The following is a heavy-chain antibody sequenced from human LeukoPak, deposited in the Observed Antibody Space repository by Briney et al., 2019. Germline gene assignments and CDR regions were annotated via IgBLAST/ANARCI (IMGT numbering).Heavy chain of an antibody. D-gene: IGHD2/OR15-2a*01. Sequence: PGGFLRLSCAASGFTFRNYAMSWVRQAPGKGLEWVSGISGSGTNTYYADSVKGRFIISRDNSKNTLYVQMNSLRAEDTAVYYCAKAIVLLISGNAFDIWGQGTMVTVSS. CDR1: GFTFRNYA. V-gene: IGHV3-23*01. CDR3: AKAIVLLISGNAFDI. J-gene: IGHJ3*02. CDR2: ISGSGTNT.